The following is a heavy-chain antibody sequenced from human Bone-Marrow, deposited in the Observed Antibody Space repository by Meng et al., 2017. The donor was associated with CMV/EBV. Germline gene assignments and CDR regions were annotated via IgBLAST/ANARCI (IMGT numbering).Heavy chain of an antibody. D-gene: IGHD1-26*01. CDR3: VRDLPYSGSLSAFDF. CDR2: INPNSGGT. J-gene: IGHJ3*01. CDR1: GYTFTGYY. V-gene: IGHV1-2*02. Sequence: ASVKVSCKASGYTFTGYYMHWVRQAPGQGLEWMGWINPNSGGTNYAQKFRGRVTMTRDTSITTAYRELNGLSSDDTAVFYCVRDLPYSGSLSAFDFWGQGTMVTVSS.